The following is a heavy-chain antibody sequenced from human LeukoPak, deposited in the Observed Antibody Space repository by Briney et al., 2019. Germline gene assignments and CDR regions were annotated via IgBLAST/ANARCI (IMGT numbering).Heavy chain of an antibody. V-gene: IGHV4-39*01. J-gene: IGHJ5*02. CDR3: VRHGGLVFVVQAFDP. CDR1: GGSISSGDYY. CDR2: IYYSGST. D-gene: IGHD2-15*01. Sequence: SQTLSLTCTVSGGSISSGDYYWAWIRQPPGTGLEWIGSIYYSGSTYYNPSLKSRLTISIDASRNQFSLKLTSVTAADTAVYFCVRHGGLVFVVQAFDPWSQGTLVTVSS.